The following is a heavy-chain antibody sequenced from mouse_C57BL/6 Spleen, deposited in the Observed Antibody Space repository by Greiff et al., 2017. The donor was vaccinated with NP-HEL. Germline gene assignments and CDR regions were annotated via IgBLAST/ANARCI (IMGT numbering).Heavy chain of an antibody. CDR1: GFSLTSYA. V-gene: IGHV2-9-1*01. D-gene: IGHD1-1*01. Sequence: QVQLKESGPGLVAPSQSLSITCTVSGFSLTSYAISWVRQPPGTGLEWLGVIWTGGGTNYNSALKSRLSISKDNSKSQVFLKMNSLQTDDTARYYCARNNYGSSFYWYFDVWGTGTTVTVSS. J-gene: IGHJ1*03. CDR3: ARNNYGSSFYWYFDV. CDR2: IWTGGGT.